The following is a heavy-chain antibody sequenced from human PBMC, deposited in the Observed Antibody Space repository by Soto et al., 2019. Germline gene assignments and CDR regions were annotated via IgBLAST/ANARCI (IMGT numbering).Heavy chain of an antibody. D-gene: IGHD3-22*01. V-gene: IGHV4-30-4*01. CDR3: ARSMIVAIYGMDV. Sequence: SETLSLTCTVSGGSISRGDYYWSWIRQPPGKGLEWIGYIYYSGSTYYNPSLKSRVTISVDTSKNQFSLKLSSVTAADTAVYYCARSMIVAIYGMDVWGQGTTVT. CDR1: GGSISRGDYY. J-gene: IGHJ6*02. CDR2: IYYSGST.